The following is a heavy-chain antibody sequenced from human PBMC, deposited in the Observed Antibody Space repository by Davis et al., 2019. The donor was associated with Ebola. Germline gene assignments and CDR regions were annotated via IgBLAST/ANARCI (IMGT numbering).Heavy chain of an antibody. Sequence: PGGSLRLSCKGSGYSFTTYWIGWVRQMPGKGLEWMGIIYPGDSDTRYSPSFQGQVTISADKSISTAYLQWSSLKASDTAMYYCARGLIAAAAPFDYWGQGTLVTVSS. CDR2: IYPGDSDT. CDR1: GYSFTTYW. D-gene: IGHD6-13*01. V-gene: IGHV5-51*01. J-gene: IGHJ4*02. CDR3: ARGLIAAAAPFDY.